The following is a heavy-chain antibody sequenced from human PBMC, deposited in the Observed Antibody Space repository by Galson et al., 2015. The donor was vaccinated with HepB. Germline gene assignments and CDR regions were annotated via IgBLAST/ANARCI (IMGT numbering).Heavy chain of an antibody. V-gene: IGHV3-30-3*01. D-gene: IGHD2-2*02. J-gene: IGHJ4*02. CDR1: GFTFSTYS. CDR2: ISYDAINK. CDR3: ARWSCSSTSCSTVTFDY. Sequence: SLRLSCAASGFTFSTYSIHWVRQAPGKGLEGVAFISYDAINKYYADSVKGRFTISRDNSKNTVYLQMNSLRPDDTAVYYCARWSCSSTSCSTVTFDYWGQGTLVTVSS.